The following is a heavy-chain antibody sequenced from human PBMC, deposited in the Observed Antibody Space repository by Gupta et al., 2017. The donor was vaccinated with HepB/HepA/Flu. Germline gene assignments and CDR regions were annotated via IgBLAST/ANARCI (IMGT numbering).Heavy chain of an antibody. Sequence: QLQLQESGPGLVKPSETLSLTCTVSGGSISSSSYYWGWIRQPPGKGLEWIGSIYYSGSTYYNPSLKSRVTISVDTSKNQFSLKLSSVTAADTAVYYCARHGYDFWSGYLGYWGQGTLVTLSS. CDR2: IYYSGST. J-gene: IGHJ4*02. D-gene: IGHD3-3*01. V-gene: IGHV4-39*01. CDR1: GGSISSSSYY. CDR3: ARHGYDFWSGYLGY.